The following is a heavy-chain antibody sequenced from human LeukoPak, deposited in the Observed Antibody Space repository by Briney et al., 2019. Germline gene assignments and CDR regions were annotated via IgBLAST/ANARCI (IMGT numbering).Heavy chain of an antibody. CDR1: GFTFSSYD. CDR2: IRSKAYGGTT. Sequence: GGTLRLSCAASGFTFSSYDMSWVRQAPGKGLEWVGFIRSKAYGGTTEYAASVKGRFTISRDNSKNTLYLQMNSLRAEDTAVYYCARRAGAYSHPYDYWGQGTLVTVSS. CDR3: ARRAGAYSHPYDY. D-gene: IGHD4/OR15-4a*01. J-gene: IGHJ4*02. V-gene: IGHV3-71*01.